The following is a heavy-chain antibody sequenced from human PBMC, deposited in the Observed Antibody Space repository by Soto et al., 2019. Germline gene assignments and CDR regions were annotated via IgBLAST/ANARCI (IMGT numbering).Heavy chain of an antibody. J-gene: IGHJ4*02. CDR1: GYTFTRFA. Sequence: SVKVSCKASGYTFTRFAIHWVRQAPGQRLEWMGWINAGNGDTKYSQKFQGRVTFTRDTSANTAYMELSSLRSEDTAVYYCARDPTGMGPFDFWGQGTPVTVSS. V-gene: IGHV1-3*01. CDR3: ARDPTGMGPFDF. D-gene: IGHD5-18*01. CDR2: INAGNGDT.